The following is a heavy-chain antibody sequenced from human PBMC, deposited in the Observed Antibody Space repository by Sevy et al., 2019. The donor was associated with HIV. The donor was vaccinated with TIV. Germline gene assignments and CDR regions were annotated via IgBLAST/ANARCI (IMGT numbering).Heavy chain of an antibody. CDR2: IYHSGST. V-gene: IGHV4-38-2*01. D-gene: IGHD6-19*01. J-gene: IGHJ4*02. CDR3: ARQAVAGPHFDY. Sequence: SETLSLTCAVSGYSISSGYYWGWIRQPPGKGLEWIGSIYHSGSTYYNPSLKSRVTISADTSKNQFSLKLSSVTAADTAVYYCARQAVAGPHFDYWGQGTLVTVSS. CDR1: GYSISSGYY.